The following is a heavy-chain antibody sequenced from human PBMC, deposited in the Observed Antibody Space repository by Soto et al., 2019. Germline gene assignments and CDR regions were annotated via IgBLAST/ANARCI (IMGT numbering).Heavy chain of an antibody. V-gene: IGHV4-59*02. J-gene: IGHJ5*01. CDR3: SRVMHGGLPNSSDS. CDR1: GGMATSYR. Sequence: SETLSLPSIGSGGMATSYRWIVIRLLPVKGLEWIAYTSYTGNTNYNPSLQSRVTISLDTSKNQLSLKLTSMTAADTAVYYCSRVMHGGLPNSSDSRGQRTLVTLS. D-gene: IGHD2-15*01. CDR2: TSYTGNT.